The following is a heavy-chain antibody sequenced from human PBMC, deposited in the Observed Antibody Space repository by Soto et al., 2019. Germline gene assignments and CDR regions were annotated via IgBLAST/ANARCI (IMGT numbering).Heavy chain of an antibody. D-gene: IGHD3-22*01. Sequence: SETLSLTCAVYAGSFSGYYWSWIRQPPGKGLEWIGEINHSGSTNYNPSLKSRVTISVDTSKNQFSLKLSSVTAADTAVYYCARATYYYDSSGPYGMDVWGQGTTVTVSS. V-gene: IGHV4-34*01. CDR1: AGSFSGYY. CDR2: INHSGST. J-gene: IGHJ6*02. CDR3: ARATYYYDSSGPYGMDV.